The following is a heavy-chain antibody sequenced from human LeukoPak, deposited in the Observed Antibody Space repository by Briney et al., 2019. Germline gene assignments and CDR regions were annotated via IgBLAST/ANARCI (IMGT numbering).Heavy chain of an antibody. CDR3: AKGRYNWNDGGLFDY. J-gene: IGHJ4*02. V-gene: IGHV3-23*01. CDR2: ISGSGGST. CDR1: GFIFSTYA. Sequence: GGSLRLSCATSGFIFSTYALSWVRQAPGKGLEWASSISGSGGSTYHADSVKGRFTISRDNSKNTLYLQMNSLRAEDTAVYYCAKGRYNWNDGGLFDYWGQGTLVTVSS. D-gene: IGHD1-1*01.